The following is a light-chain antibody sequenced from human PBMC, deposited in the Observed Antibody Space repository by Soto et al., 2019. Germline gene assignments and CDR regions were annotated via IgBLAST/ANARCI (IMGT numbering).Light chain of an antibody. J-gene: IGKJ4*01. Sequence: EIVLTQSPGTLSLSPWERATFSCRASQSVSSSYIAWYQQKRGQAPRRLIYGASIRATGIPDRFSGSGSGTDFTLTISRLEPEDFALYYCQQYGSSPPLTFGGGTKVDIK. CDR1: QSVSSSY. V-gene: IGKV3-20*01. CDR3: QQYGSSPPLT. CDR2: GAS.